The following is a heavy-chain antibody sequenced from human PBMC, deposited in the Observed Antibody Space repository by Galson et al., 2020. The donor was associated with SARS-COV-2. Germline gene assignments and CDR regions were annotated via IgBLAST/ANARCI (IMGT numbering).Heavy chain of an antibody. CDR3: VGLFNGIAAAGLYYYDGMDV. CDR1: GGSFSGYY. D-gene: IGHD6-13*01. V-gene: IGHV4-34*01. J-gene: IGHJ6*02. CDR2: INHSGST. Sequence: QWYNAEPRSSETLSLTCAVYGGSFSGYYWSWIRHPPGKGLEWIGEINHSGSTNYNPSLKSRVTISVDTSKNQFSLKLSSVTAADTAVYYCVGLFNGIAAAGLYYYDGMDVWGQGTTVTVSS.